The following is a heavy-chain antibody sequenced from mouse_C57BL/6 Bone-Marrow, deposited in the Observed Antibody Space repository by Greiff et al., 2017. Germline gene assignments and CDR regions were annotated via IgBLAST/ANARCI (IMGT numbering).Heavy chain of an antibody. CDR3: ARESRQLRPYYFDY. CDR1: GYTFTSYW. CDR2: IDPSDSYT. V-gene: IGHV1-69*01. Sequence: QVQLQQPGAELVMPGASVKLSCKASGYTFTSYWMPWVKQRPGQGLEWIGEIDPSDSYTNYNQKFKGKSTLTVDKSSSTAYMQLSSLTSEDSAVYYCARESRQLRPYYFDYWGQGTTLTVSS. D-gene: IGHD3-2*02. J-gene: IGHJ2*01.